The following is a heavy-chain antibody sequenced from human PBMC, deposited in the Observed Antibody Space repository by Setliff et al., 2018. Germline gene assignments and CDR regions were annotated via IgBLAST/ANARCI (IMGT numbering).Heavy chain of an antibody. D-gene: IGHD6-19*01. CDR1: GGSISTYY. J-gene: IGHJ6*03. CDR3: AREQWLDPPGYYYMDV. Sequence: SETLSLTCTVSGGSISTYYWSWIRQPAGKGLEWIGHIYIGGSANYNPSLKSRVTMSIDTSKNQFSLKLNSVTAADMAVYYCAREQWLDPPGYYYMDVWAKGTTVTFSS. V-gene: IGHV4-4*07. CDR2: IYIGGSA.